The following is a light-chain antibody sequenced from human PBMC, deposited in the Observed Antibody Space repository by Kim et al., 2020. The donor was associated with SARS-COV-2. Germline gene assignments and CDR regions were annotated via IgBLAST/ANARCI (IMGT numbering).Light chain of an antibody. CDR2: GAS. V-gene: IGKV3-15*01. Sequence: SPGERAPPSCRASLSVSGHFAWYQQKPGQAPRLLIYGASTRATGIPARFSCSGSGTEFTLTISSLQSEEFAVYYCQEYNNWPPITFGQGTRRWIK. CDR1: LSVSGH. CDR3: QEYNNWPPIT. J-gene: IGKJ5*01.